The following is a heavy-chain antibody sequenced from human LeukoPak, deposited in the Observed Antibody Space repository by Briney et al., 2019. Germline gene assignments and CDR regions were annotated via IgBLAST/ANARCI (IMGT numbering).Heavy chain of an antibody. D-gene: IGHD5-18*01. CDR3: ARRGYSYGYGGYYFDY. Sequence: GRSLRLSCAASGFTFSSYGMHWVRQAPGKGLEWVAVIWYDGSNKYYADSVKGRFSISRDNSKNTLYLQMNSLRAEDTAVYYCARRGYSYGYGGYYFDYWGQGTLVTVSS. J-gene: IGHJ4*02. CDR2: IWYDGSNK. CDR1: GFTFSSYG. V-gene: IGHV3-33*01.